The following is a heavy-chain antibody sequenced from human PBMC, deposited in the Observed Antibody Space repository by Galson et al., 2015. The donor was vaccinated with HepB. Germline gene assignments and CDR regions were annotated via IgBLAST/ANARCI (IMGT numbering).Heavy chain of an antibody. J-gene: IGHJ4*02. CDR2: IYYSGST. CDR3: AKTSVDYGEPRYVDY. CDR1: GGSISSGGYY. Sequence: QVQLQESGPGLVKPSQTLSLTCTVSGGSISSGGYYWSWIRQHPGKGLEWIGYIYYSGSTYYNPSLKSRVTISVDASKNQFFLNLSSVTAADTAVYYCAKTSVDYGEPRYVDYWGQGTLVTVSS. D-gene: IGHD4-17*01. V-gene: IGHV4-31*03.